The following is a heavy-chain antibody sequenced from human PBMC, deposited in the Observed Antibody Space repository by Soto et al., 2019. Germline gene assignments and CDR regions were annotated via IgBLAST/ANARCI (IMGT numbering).Heavy chain of an antibody. Sequence: ASVKVSCKXSGYTFTKYDISWVRQAPGQGLEWLGLISPNSGRPSYAQKFEGRVTMTTDTSTTTAYLELRSLRSDDTAVYYCVRQYYDFWTDYPDFDYWGQGTLVTAPQ. CDR2: ISPNSGRP. D-gene: IGHD3-3*01. CDR3: VRQYYDFWTDYPDFDY. V-gene: IGHV1-18*04. J-gene: IGHJ4*02. CDR1: GYTFTKYD.